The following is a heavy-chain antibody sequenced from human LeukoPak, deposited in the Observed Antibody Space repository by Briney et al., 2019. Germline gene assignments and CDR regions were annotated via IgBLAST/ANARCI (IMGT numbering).Heavy chain of an antibody. CDR1: GFTFSSYA. CDR2: ISESGDTP. V-gene: IGHV3-23*01. J-gene: IGHJ4*02. Sequence: PGGSLRLSCTASGFTFSSYAMSWVRQAPGKGLKWVSSISESGDTPYYADSVKGLFTISRDNSKNTLYLQMSSLRAEDTAVYYCARSHYGEHFDYWGQGTLVTVSS. D-gene: IGHD4-17*01. CDR3: ARSHYGEHFDY.